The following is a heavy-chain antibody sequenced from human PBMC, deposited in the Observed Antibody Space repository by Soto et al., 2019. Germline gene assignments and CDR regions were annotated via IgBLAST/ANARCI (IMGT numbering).Heavy chain of an antibody. CDR3: ARERVGTNHYYGLEV. CDR1: GGSMISYY. CDR2: IYYSGSA. J-gene: IGHJ6*02. V-gene: IGHV4-59*01. D-gene: IGHD1-26*01. Sequence: QVQLQESGPGLLKPSETLSLTCTVSGGSMISYYWNWVRQPPGKGLEWLGFIYYSGSANYNPYLKSRVTMSLDTSKDQFSLKLRSVTAEDTAVYYCARERVGTNHYYGLEVWGQGTTVTVSS.